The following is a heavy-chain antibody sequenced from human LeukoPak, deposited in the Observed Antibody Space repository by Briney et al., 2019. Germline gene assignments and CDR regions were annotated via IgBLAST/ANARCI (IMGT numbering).Heavy chain of an antibody. V-gene: IGHV3-48*04. CDR1: GFTFGSYS. D-gene: IGHD3/OR15-3a*01. J-gene: IGHJ3*02. Sequence: GGSLRLSCAASGFTFGSYSMNWVRQAPGKGLEWVSYISSSGSNIYYADSVKGRFTISRDNAKNSLYLQMNSLRAEDTAVYYCARVWTVDAFDIWGQGTMVTVSS. CDR3: ARVWTVDAFDI. CDR2: ISSSGSNI.